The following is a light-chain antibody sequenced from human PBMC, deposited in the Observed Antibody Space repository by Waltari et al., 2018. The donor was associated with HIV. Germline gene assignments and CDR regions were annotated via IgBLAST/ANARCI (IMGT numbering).Light chain of an antibody. Sequence: SYELTQPPSVSVSPGQTATITCSGDALPKQYAYWYQQKPGQAPVLVIYKDSERPSGIPERFSGSSSGTTVTLTISGVQAEDEADYHCQSVDSSGSIWVFGGGTKL. CDR3: QSVDSSGSIWV. V-gene: IGLV3-25*03. J-gene: IGLJ3*02. CDR1: ALPKQY. CDR2: KDS.